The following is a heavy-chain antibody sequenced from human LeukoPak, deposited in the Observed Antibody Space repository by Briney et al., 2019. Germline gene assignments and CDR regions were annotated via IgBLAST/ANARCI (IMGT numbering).Heavy chain of an antibody. Sequence: SETLSLTCTVSGGSISSYYWSWIRQPPGKGLEWIGYIYYSGSTNYNPSLKSRVTISVDTSKNQFSLKLSSVTAADTALYYCARDVGYYFDYWGQGTLVTVSS. CDR2: IYYSGST. J-gene: IGHJ4*02. CDR1: GGSISSYY. V-gene: IGHV4-59*01. CDR3: ARDVGYYFDY.